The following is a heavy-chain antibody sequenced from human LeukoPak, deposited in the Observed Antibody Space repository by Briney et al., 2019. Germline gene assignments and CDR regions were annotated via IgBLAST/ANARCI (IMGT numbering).Heavy chain of an antibody. CDR1: GFMFSKYA. CDR3: AKDLWFGESGD. V-gene: IGHV3-23*01. J-gene: IGHJ4*02. CDR2: ISASGGTT. D-gene: IGHD3-10*01. Sequence: PGGSLRLSCAASGFMFSKYAMTWVRQSPGKGLEWVSPISASGGTTDYADSVKGRFTISRDNSKNLLYLQMNSLKAEDTAVYYCAKDLWFGESGDWGQGTLVTVSS.